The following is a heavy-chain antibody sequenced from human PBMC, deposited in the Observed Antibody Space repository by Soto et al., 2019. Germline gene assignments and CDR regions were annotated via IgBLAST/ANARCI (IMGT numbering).Heavy chain of an antibody. D-gene: IGHD3-10*01. CDR3: ARGPLWFGGGLGYFDY. Sequence: QVQLVQSGAEVKKPGSSVKVSCKASGGTFSSYAISWVRQAPGQGLEWMGGIIPIFGTANYAQKFQGRVTSTADESTSTADRELSSLRSEDTAVYYCARGPLWFGGGLGYFDYWGQGTLVTVSS. CDR1: GGTFSSYA. V-gene: IGHV1-69*12. CDR2: IIPIFGTA. J-gene: IGHJ4*02.